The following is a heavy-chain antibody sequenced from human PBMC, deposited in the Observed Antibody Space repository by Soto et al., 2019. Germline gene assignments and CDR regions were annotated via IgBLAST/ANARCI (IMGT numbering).Heavy chain of an antibody. CDR3: ASWLGQLRFLEWLLPGGAFDI. D-gene: IGHD3-3*01. J-gene: IGHJ3*02. Sequence: GGSLRLSCAVSGFTVSSNYMSWVRQAPGKGLEWVSVIYSGGSTYYADSVKGRFTISRDNSKNTLYLQMNSLRAEDTAVYYCASWLGQLRFLEWLLPGGAFDIWGQGTMVTVSS. CDR2: IYSGGST. CDR1: GFTVSSNY. V-gene: IGHV3-53*01.